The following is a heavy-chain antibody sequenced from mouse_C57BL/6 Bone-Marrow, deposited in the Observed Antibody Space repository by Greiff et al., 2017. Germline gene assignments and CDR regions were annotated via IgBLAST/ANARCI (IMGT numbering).Heavy chain of an antibody. CDR2: IYPRSGNT. V-gene: IGHV1-81*01. CDR1: GYTFTSYG. D-gene: IGHD3-2*02. CDR3: ARYGGQLRLRYFDV. Sequence: VQLQQSGAELARPGASVKLSCKASGYTFTSYGISWVKQRTGQGLEWIGEIYPRSGNTYYNEKFKGKATLTADKSSSTAYMELRSLTSEDSAVYFCARYGGQLRLRYFDVWGTGTTVTVSS. J-gene: IGHJ1*03.